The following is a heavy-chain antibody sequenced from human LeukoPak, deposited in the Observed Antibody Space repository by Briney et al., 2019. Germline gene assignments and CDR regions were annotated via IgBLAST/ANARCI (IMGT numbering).Heavy chain of an antibody. D-gene: IGHD2-2*01. Sequence: GGSLRLSCAASGFTFDDYAMHWVRQAPGKGLEWVSGISWNSGRINYADSVKGRFTISRDNAKNSLYLQMNSLRAEDTALYYCVKDLGSSIRNPTFDYWGQGTLVTVSS. CDR1: GFTFDDYA. J-gene: IGHJ4*02. CDR2: ISWNSGRI. V-gene: IGHV3-9*01. CDR3: VKDLGSSIRNPTFDY.